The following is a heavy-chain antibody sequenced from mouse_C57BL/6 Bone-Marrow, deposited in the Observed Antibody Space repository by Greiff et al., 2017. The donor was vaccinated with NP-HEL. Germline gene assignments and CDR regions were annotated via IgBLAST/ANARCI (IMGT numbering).Heavy chain of an antibody. CDR3: ARWYYCSSYDY. CDR2: INPYNGGT. V-gene: IGHV1-19*01. D-gene: IGHD1-1*01. Sequence: EVQLVESGPVLVKPGASVKMSCKASGYTFTDYYMNWVKQSHGKSLEWIGVINPYNGGTSYNQKFKGKATLTVDKSSSTAYMELNSLTSEDSAVYYCARWYYCSSYDYWGQGTTLTVSS. CDR1: GYTFTDYY. J-gene: IGHJ2*01.